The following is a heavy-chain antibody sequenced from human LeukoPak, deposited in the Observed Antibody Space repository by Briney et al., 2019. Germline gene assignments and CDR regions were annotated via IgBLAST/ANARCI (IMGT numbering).Heavy chain of an antibody. D-gene: IGHD3-9*01. CDR3: ARVTVLRCFDWFDY. Sequence: GGSLRLSCAASGLTFSDYYMSWIRQAPGKGLEWVSYISSSGSTIYYADSVKGRFTISRDNAKNSLYLQVNSLRAEDTAVYYCARVTVLRCFDWFDYWGQGTLVTVSS. V-gene: IGHV3-11*01. CDR1: GLTFSDYY. J-gene: IGHJ4*02. CDR2: ISSSGSTI.